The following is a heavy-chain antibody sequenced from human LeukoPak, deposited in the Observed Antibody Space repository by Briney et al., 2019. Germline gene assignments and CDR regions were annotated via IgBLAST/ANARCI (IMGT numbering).Heavy chain of an antibody. CDR1: GGSISSSSYY. Sequence: SETLSLTWTVSGGSISSSSYYWGWIRQHPGKGLEWIGSIYYSGSTYYNPSLKSRVTISVDTSKNQFSLKLSSVTAADTAVYYCAGLIVVVSAPYYYYYGMDVWGQGTTVTVSS. J-gene: IGHJ6*02. D-gene: IGHD3-22*01. V-gene: IGHV4-39*01. CDR3: AGLIVVVSAPYYYYYGMDV. CDR2: IYYSGST.